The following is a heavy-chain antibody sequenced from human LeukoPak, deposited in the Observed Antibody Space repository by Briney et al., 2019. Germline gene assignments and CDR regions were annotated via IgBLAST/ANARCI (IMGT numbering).Heavy chain of an antibody. J-gene: IGHJ4*02. CDR2: IYYSGST. CDR1: GGSISSYY. Sequence: SETLSLTCTVSGGSISSYYWSWIRQPPGKGLEWIGYIYYSGSTNYNPSFKSRVTISVDTSKNQFSLKLSSVTAADTAVYYCERDVVGTNYFDYWGQGTLVTVSS. V-gene: IGHV4-59*01. CDR3: ERDVVGTNYFDY. D-gene: IGHD2-21*01.